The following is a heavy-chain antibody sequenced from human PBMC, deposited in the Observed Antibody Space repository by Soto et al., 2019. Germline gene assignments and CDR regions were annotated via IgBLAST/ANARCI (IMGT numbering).Heavy chain of an antibody. Sequence: EAAVKFSCKASGYTFTGYYMHWVRQAPGQGLEWLGWINPNSGGTNYAQNVQDRVTLTTDTSTSTAYLELRSLRSDDSAVYYCARTGPYYNDTTGYYPFIFDYWGQGSRVTVSS. D-gene: IGHD3-22*01. CDR3: ARTGPYYNDTTGYYPFIFDY. CDR2: INPNSGGT. V-gene: IGHV1-2*02. J-gene: IGHJ4*02. CDR1: GYTFTGYY.